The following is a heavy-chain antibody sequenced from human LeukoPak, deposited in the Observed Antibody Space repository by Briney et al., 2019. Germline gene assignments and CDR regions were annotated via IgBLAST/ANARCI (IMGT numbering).Heavy chain of an antibody. J-gene: IGHJ4*02. CDR2: VSSSSAYI. D-gene: IGHD4-17*01. V-gene: IGHV3-21*01. CDR3: ARVMTTVIKAFDY. CDR1: GFTFINYN. Sequence: GGSLRLSCAASGFTFINYNMNWVRQAPGKGLEWVSSVSSSSAYIYYADSVKGRFTISRDNAKNSLYLQMNSLRAEDAAVYYCARVMTTVIKAFDYWGQGTLVTVSS.